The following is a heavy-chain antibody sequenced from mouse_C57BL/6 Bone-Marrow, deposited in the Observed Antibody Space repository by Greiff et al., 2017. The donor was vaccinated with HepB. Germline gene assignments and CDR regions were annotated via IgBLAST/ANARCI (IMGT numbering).Heavy chain of an antibody. J-gene: IGHJ4*01. Sequence: VQLQQPGAELVKPGASVKLSCKASGYTFTSYWMHWVKQRPGQGLEWIGMIHPNSGSTNYNEKFKSKATLTVDKSSSTAYMHLSSLTSEDSAVYYCASPYDYDAMDCWGQGTAVTVTS. D-gene: IGHD2-10*02. CDR3: ASPYDYDAMDC. CDR1: GYTFTSYW. V-gene: IGHV1-64*01. CDR2: IHPNSGST.